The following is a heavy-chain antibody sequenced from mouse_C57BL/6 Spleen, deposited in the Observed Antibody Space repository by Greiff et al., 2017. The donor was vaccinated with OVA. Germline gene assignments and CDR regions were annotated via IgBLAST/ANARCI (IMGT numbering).Heavy chain of an antibody. Sequence: QVQLQQPGAELVKPGASVKLSCKASGFTFTSYWMPWVQQRPGQGLEWIGMIHPNSGSTYYHEKFKSQATLTVDKASSTAYMQLSSLTSEDSAVYYCAREDYYGFDYWGQGTTLTVSS. V-gene: IGHV1-64*01. D-gene: IGHD1-1*01. CDR2: IHPNSGST. J-gene: IGHJ2*01. CDR1: GFTFTSYW. CDR3: AREDYYGFDY.